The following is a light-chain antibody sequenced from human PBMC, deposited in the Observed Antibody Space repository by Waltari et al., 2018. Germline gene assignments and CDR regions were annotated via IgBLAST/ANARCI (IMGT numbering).Light chain of an antibody. Sequence: EIVMTQSPATLSVSPGERATLSCWASQSVSSDLAWYQHKPGQAPRLIIYGASTRATGIPATFSGSGSGTEFTLTISSLQSDDFAFYYCQQYSDWPQTFGQGTKVEIK. CDR3: QQYSDWPQT. J-gene: IGKJ1*01. CDR1: QSVSSD. V-gene: IGKV3-15*01. CDR2: GAS.